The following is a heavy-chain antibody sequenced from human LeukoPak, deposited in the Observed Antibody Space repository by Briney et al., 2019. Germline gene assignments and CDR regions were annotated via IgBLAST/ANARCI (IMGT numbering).Heavy chain of an antibody. CDR1: GFTFSSYS. Sequence: GGSLRLSCAASGFTFSSYSMNWVRQAPGKGLEWVSSISSSSSYIYYADSVKGRFTISRDNAKNSLYLQMNSLRAEDTAVYYCARVANSGSWYNWFDPWGQGTLVTVSS. V-gene: IGHV3-21*01. CDR3: ARVANSGSWYNWFDP. CDR2: ISSSSSYI. D-gene: IGHD6-13*01. J-gene: IGHJ5*02.